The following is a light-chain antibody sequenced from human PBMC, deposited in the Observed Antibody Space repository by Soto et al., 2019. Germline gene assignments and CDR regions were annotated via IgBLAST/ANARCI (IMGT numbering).Light chain of an antibody. Sequence: DIQMTQSPSTLSVSVGDRVTITCRASQSISSWLAWYQQKTGKAPKLLIYDASSLESGVPSRLRGSGYGTELTITISSMQTDDFETYYCQQYNSYPITFGHGTRLEI. CDR3: QQYNSYPIT. CDR2: DAS. CDR1: QSISSW. J-gene: IGKJ5*01. V-gene: IGKV1-5*01.